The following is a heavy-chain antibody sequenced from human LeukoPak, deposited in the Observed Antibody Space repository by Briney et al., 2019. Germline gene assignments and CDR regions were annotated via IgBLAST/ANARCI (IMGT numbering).Heavy chain of an antibody. CDR3: ARRGLQGFCSVNSCHSFFDS. CDR1: GFTFSHHS. V-gene: IGHV3-23*01. CDR2: ITASGGDT. J-gene: IGHJ5*01. D-gene: IGHD2-15*01. Sequence: PGGSLRLSCVASGFTFSHHSISWVRQAPGKGLEWVSAITASGGDTFYAESVEGRLSVSRDDSKSTVFLQMSSLTADDTGIYFCARRGLQGFCSVNSCHSFFDSWGRGTRVIVSS.